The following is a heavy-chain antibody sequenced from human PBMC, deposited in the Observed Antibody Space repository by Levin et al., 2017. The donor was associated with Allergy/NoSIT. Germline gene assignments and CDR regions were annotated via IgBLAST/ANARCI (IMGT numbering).Heavy chain of an antibody. Sequence: SCAASGFTFDDYAMHWVRQAPGKGLEWVSGISWNSGSIGYADSVKGRFTISRDNAKNSLYLQMNSLRAEDTALYYCTKYSLSGDAFAIWGQGTMVTVSS. D-gene: IGHD1-14*01. CDR1: GFTFDDYA. V-gene: IGHV3-9*01. CDR2: ISWNSGSI. CDR3: TKYSLSGDAFAI. J-gene: IGHJ3*02.